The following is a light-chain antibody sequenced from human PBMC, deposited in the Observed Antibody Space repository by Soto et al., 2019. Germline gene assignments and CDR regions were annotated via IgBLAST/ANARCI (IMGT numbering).Light chain of an antibody. Sequence: DIQMTQSPSSLSASVGDRVTITCRASQSISSHLNWYQQKPGKAPEFLIYAASNLQSGVPSRFSGSGSGTDFTLTITSLQPEDFATYYCQQSYTTPFTFGPGTKVDIK. CDR1: QSISSH. CDR2: AAS. V-gene: IGKV1-39*01. CDR3: QQSYTTPFT. J-gene: IGKJ3*01.